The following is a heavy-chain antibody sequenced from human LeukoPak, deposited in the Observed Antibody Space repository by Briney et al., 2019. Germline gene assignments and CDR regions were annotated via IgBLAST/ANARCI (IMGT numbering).Heavy chain of an antibody. CDR3: MMSLTAHYYYGMDV. D-gene: IGHD2-21*02. CDR1: GFTFSSYW. V-gene: IGHV3-7*02. Sequence: GGSLRLSCAASGFTFSSYWMSWVRQAPGKGLGWVANIKQDGSEKYYVDSVKGRFTISRDNARNSLYLQMNGLRAEDTAVYHCMMSLTAHYYYGMDVWGQGTTVTVSS. J-gene: IGHJ6*02. CDR2: IKQDGSEK.